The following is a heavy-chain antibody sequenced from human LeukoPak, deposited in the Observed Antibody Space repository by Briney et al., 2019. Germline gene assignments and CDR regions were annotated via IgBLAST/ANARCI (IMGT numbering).Heavy chain of an antibody. Sequence: GGSLSLLCAASGFTFDDYTMHWVRQTPGKGLEWISLISWDGFSTYYAASVKGRFTISRDNSKSSLYLQMDALTADDSGLYYCAKSDVPSIEAYYFHSWAQGPLVTVSS. CDR3: AKSDVPSIEAYYFHS. D-gene: IGHD3-22*01. V-gene: IGHV3-43*01. J-gene: IGHJ4*02. CDR2: ISWDGFST. CDR1: GFTFDDYT.